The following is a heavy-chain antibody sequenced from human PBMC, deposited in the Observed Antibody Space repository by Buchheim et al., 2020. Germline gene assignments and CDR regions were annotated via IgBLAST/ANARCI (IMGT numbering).Heavy chain of an antibody. CDR3: AKGIYGSGSYYNDY. D-gene: IGHD3-10*01. V-gene: IGHV3-23*04. J-gene: IGHJ4*02. Sequence: EVQLVESGGGLVQPGGSLRLSCAASGFTFSSYAMSWVSQAPGKGLEWVSAISGSGGSTYYADYVKGRVNISRDNSKNTLQLQMNSLRAEDTAVYYCAKGIYGSGSYYNDYWGQGTL. CDR2: ISGSGGST. CDR1: GFTFSSYA.